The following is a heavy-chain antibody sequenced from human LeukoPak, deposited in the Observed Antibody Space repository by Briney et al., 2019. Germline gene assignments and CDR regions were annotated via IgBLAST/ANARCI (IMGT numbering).Heavy chain of an antibody. CDR1: GFTFSSYA. V-gene: IGHV3-30*04. Sequence: GRSLRLSCAASGFTFSSYAMHWARQAPGKGLEWVAVISYDGSNKYYADSVKGRFTISRDNSKNTLYLQMNSLRAENTAVYYCAREEYTGTFDYWGRGPRVTVSS. CDR3: AREEYTGTFDY. J-gene: IGHJ4*02. D-gene: IGHD6-6*01. CDR2: ISYDGSNK.